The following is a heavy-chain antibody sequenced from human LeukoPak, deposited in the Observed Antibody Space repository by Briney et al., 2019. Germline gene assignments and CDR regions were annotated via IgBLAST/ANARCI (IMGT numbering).Heavy chain of an antibody. V-gene: IGHV4-39*07. CDR3: ARGGIGSYFLRLDYYYYMDV. D-gene: IGHD1-26*01. Sequence: TASETLSLTCTVSGASISSGNYYWGWIRQPPGKGLEWLGSIYYSGDTYNNPPLKSRVTISVDTAKSQFSLRLSSVTAADTAVYYCARGGIGSYFLRLDYYYYMDVWGKGTTVTVSS. CDR2: IYYSGDT. CDR1: GASISSGNYY. J-gene: IGHJ6*03.